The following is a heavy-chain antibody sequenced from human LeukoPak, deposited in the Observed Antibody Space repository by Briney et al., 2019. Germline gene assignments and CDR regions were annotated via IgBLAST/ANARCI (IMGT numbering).Heavy chain of an antibody. Sequence: PGGSLRLSCAASGFTFSSYGMHWVRQAPGKGLEWVAVIWYDGSNKYYADSVKGRFTISRDNSKNTLYLQMNSLRAEDTAVYYCAREGGYYDSSGYWFFDYWGQGTLVTVSS. CDR1: GFTFSSYG. D-gene: IGHD3-22*01. CDR2: IWYDGSNK. CDR3: AREGGYYDSSGYWFFDY. J-gene: IGHJ4*02. V-gene: IGHV3-33*01.